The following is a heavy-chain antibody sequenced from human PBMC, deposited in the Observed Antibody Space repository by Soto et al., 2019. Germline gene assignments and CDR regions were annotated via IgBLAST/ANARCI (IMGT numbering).Heavy chain of an antibody. CDR3: ARFRGWLQLGA. Sequence: QVQLVQSGAEVKKPGASVKVSCKASGYTFTGYYMHWVRQAPGQGLEWMGWINPNSGGTNYAQKVQGRVTMTRDTSISTAYMELRRLRSDDTAVYYCARFRGWLQLGAWGQGTLVTVSS. J-gene: IGHJ5*02. V-gene: IGHV1-2*02. D-gene: IGHD5-12*01. CDR1: GYTFTGYY. CDR2: INPNSGGT.